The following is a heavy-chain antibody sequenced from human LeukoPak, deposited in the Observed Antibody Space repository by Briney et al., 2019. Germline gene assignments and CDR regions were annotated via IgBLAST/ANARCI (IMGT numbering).Heavy chain of an antibody. CDR1: GYTFTSYD. V-gene: IGHV1-8*01. Sequence: WASVKVSCKASGYTFTSYDFNRVRQATGQGLEWMGWMKPNSGITGYAQKIQGRVTMTRDTATSTAYMELSSLSSEDTAVYYCATPGVHYDPSGYYPFQHWGQGTLVTVSS. CDR2: MKPNSGIT. CDR3: ATPGVHYDPSGYYPFQH. D-gene: IGHD3-22*01. J-gene: IGHJ1*01.